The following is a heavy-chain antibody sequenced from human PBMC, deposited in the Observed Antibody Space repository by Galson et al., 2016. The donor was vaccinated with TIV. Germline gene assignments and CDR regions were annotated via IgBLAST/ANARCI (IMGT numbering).Heavy chain of an antibody. Sequence: SVKVSCKAPGYTLTRYYIHWLRQAPGQGLEWMGIINPSDGGTTYAPKFQGRVTMTRDTSTATVYMELSGLRSEDTAIYYCARRFYFDYWGQGTLVTVSS. J-gene: IGHJ4*02. V-gene: IGHV1-46*01. CDR3: ARRFYFDY. CDR2: INPSDGGT. CDR1: GYTLTRYY.